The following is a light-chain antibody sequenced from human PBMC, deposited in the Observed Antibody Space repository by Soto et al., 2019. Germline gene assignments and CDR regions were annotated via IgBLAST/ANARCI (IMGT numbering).Light chain of an antibody. CDR1: QSISSW. CDR2: AAS. Sequence: IQLTQSPSSLSAYVGDRVTITCRASQSISSWLAWYQQKPGKAPKLLIYAASALQSGVPSRFSGSGSGTDFTLTISGLQPEDVATYYCQKYNTAPLTFGGGTKVDIK. CDR3: QKYNTAPLT. J-gene: IGKJ4*01. V-gene: IGKV1-27*01.